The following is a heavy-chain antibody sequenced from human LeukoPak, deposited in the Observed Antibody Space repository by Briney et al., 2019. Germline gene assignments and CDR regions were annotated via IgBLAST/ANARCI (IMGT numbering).Heavy chain of an antibody. V-gene: IGHV3-48*03. CDR2: IISSGSTI. D-gene: IGHD5-24*01. CDR1: GFTCSSYE. J-gene: IGHJ4*02. Sequence: GGSLRLSCAASGFTCSSYEMNWVRQAPGKGLDGVSYIISSGSTIYYADSVKVRFTISRYNAKNSLDLQMKSLRDEDTAVYDCARGRRWQQLPLLDYWGKGILVTVSS. CDR3: ARGRRWQQLPLLDY.